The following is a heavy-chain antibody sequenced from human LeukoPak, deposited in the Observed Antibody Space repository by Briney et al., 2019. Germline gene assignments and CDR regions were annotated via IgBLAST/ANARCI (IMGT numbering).Heavy chain of an antibody. V-gene: IGHV4-34*01. CDR3: ARGVPTPTYYYDSSGYSGRSGFDY. CDR1: GGTLSGYS. CDR2: IKHSGST. Sequence: SETLSLTCAVNGGTLSGYSWTWIRQPPGKGLEWIGEIKHSGSTNYNPSLKGRVTISVDTSTNQFSLKLSSVTAADTAVYYCARGVPTPTYYYDSSGYSGRSGFDYWGQGTLVTVSS. D-gene: IGHD3-22*01. J-gene: IGHJ4*02.